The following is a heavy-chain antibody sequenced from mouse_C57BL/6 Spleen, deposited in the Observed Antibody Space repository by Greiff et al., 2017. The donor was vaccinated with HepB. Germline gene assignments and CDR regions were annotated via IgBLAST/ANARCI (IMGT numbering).Heavy chain of an antibody. CDR1: SYTFTSYW. Sequence: QVQLKQPGAELVKPGASVKLSCKASSYTFTSYWMHWVKQRPGQGLEWIGMIHPNSGSTNYNEKFKSKATLTVDKSSSTAYMQLSSLTSEDSAVYYCARGIGTWFAYWGQGTLVTVSA. CDR2: IHPNSGST. CDR3: ARGIGTWFAY. V-gene: IGHV1-64*01. J-gene: IGHJ3*01. D-gene: IGHD2-14*01.